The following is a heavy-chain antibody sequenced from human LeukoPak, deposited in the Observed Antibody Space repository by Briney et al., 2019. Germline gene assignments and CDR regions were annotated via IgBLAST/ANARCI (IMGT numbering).Heavy chain of an antibody. CDR2: IYTSGST. Sequence: TSETLSLTCTVSGGSISSYYWSWIRQPAGKGLEWIGRIYTSGSTNYNPSLKSRVTMSVDTSKNQFSLKLSSVTAADTAVYYCARHLIAGRYYGMDVWGQGTTVTVSS. CDR1: GGSISSYY. V-gene: IGHV4-4*07. J-gene: IGHJ6*02. D-gene: IGHD1-14*01. CDR3: ARHLIAGRYYGMDV.